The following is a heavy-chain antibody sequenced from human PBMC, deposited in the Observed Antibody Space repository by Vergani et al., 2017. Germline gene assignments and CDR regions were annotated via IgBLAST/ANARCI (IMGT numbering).Heavy chain of an antibody. J-gene: IGHJ3*01. CDR2: ISGNNDDV. Sequence: EVQMVESGGGLVKPGGSLELSGVASGFTFIHYTMNWVRQAPGKGLEWVSSISGNNDDVYYADSVKGRFTISRDNAKNSLYLDMSSLRAEDTAVYYCVRDVRVSRTWGQGTLVAVSS. CDR1: GFTFIHYT. V-gene: IGHV3-21*01. CDR3: VRDVRVSRT.